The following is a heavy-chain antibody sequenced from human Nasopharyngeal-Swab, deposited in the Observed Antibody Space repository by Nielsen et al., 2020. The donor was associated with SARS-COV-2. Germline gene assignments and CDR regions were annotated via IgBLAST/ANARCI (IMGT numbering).Heavy chain of an antibody. Sequence: VRQASGKGLEWVSSISSSSSYIYYADSVKGRFTISRDNAKNSLYLQMNSLRAEDTAVYYCARAQNVLRFLEWTQPLDYWGQGTLVTVSS. J-gene: IGHJ4*02. CDR3: ARAQNVLRFLEWTQPLDY. D-gene: IGHD3-3*01. V-gene: IGHV3-21*01. CDR2: ISSSSSYI.